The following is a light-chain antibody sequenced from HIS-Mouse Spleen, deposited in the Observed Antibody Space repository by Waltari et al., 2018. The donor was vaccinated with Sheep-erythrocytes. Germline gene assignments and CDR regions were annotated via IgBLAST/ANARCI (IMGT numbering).Light chain of an antibody. CDR2: DNN. V-gene: IGLV1-51*01. CDR1: RSNIVNNY. CDR3: GTWDSSLSAGRV. Sequence: QSVLTQPPSVSAAPGQKVTISCSGSRSNIVNNYVSWYQPLPGTAPKLLIYDNNKRPPGIPDRFSGSKSATSATLGITGLQTGDEADDYCGTWDSSLSAGRVFGGGTKLTVL. J-gene: IGLJ3*02.